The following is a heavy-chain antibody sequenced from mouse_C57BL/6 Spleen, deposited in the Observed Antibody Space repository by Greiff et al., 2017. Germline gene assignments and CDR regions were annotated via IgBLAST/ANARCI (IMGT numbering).Heavy chain of an antibody. J-gene: IGHJ2*01. CDR3: AREGLTTVVARGFHDY. D-gene: IGHD1-1*01. V-gene: IGHV1-59*01. CDR1: GYTFTSYW. CDR2: IDPSDSYT. Sequence: QVQLQQPGAELVRPGTSVKLSCKASGYTFTSYWMHWVKQRPGQGLEWIGVIDPSDSYTNYNQKFKGKATLTVDTSSSTAYMQLSSLTSEDSAVYYCAREGLTTVVARGFHDYWGQGTTLTVSS.